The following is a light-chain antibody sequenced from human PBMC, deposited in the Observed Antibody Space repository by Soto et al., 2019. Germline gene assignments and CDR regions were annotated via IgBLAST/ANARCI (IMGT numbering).Light chain of an antibody. J-gene: IGKJ5*01. CDR3: QQYYNWPIT. CDR2: GAS. CDR1: QSVSSN. V-gene: IGKV3-15*01. Sequence: ELVMTQSASTLSGSTGERATLSWRASQSVSSNLAWYQHKTGQAPRLLVYGASTRASGIPDRFSGSGPGTEFTLSISSLQSEDFAVYYCQQYYNWPITFGQGTRLGL.